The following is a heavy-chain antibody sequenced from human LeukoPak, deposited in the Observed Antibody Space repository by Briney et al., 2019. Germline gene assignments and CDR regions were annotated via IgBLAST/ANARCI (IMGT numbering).Heavy chain of an antibody. Sequence: GGSLRLSCAASGFTFSSYSMSWVRQAPGKGLEWVSSISTSSSYKYYADSVKGRFTISRDNAKNSLYLQMNSLRAEDTAVYYCARDPSRRLADYWGQGTLVTVSS. CDR3: ARDPSRRLADY. J-gene: IGHJ4*02. V-gene: IGHV3-21*04. CDR1: GFTFSSYS. CDR2: ISTSSSYK.